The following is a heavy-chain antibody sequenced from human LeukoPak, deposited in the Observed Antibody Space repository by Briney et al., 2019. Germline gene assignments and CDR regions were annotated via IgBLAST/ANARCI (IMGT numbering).Heavy chain of an antibody. CDR3: YCRDDLPA. CDR2: VDANGRTT. V-gene: IGHV3-64D*06. D-gene: IGHD5-24*01. Sequence: HSGGSLRLSCSASGFTVTHYAMHWVRQAPGKGLEYVSAVDANGRTTYYADSVKGRFTISRDDSKNTLYLHMSRLRPEDTAIYYCYCRDDLPAWGQGTLVTISS. J-gene: IGHJ5*02. CDR1: GFTVTHYA.